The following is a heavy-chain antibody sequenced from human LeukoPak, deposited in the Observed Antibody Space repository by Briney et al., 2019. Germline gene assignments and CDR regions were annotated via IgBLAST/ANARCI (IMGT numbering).Heavy chain of an antibody. D-gene: IGHD5-24*01. J-gene: IGHJ4*02. CDR1: GFMFDDYA. CDR3: AREQFSHTSNYFDN. Sequence: GGSLRLSCAASGFMFDDYAMHWVRQVPGRGLEWVSLISGDGVSSFYADSVRGRFTISRDNNNNSLSLQMHSQTAEDTAFYYCAREQFSHTSNYFDNWGQGILVTVSS. V-gene: IGHV3-43*02. CDR2: ISGDGVSS.